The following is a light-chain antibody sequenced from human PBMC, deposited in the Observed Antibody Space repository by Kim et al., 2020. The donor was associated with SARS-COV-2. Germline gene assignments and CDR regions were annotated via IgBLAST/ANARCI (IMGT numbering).Light chain of an antibody. CDR1: SSDIGAYNY. J-gene: IGLJ3*02. V-gene: IGLV2-14*04. Sequence: GQSVAIACTGTSSDIGAYNYVSWFRQYPGKVPKVMISDVTERPSGVSNRFSGSKSGNTASLSISVLHPEDEADYYCTSYTDSGTWVFGGGTQLTVL. CDR3: TSYTDSGTWV. CDR2: DVT.